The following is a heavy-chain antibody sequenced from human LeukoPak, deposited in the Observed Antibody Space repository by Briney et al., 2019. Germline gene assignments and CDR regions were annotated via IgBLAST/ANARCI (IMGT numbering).Heavy chain of an antibody. Sequence: SETLSLTCAVYGGSFSGYSWTWIRQPPGKGLEWIGEINHSGSTNYNPPLKSRVTISVDTSKNQFSLKLSSVTAADTAVYYCARMGWSPYYFDYWGQGTLVTVSS. CDR3: ARMGWSPYYFDY. CDR1: GGSFSGYS. V-gene: IGHV4-34*01. D-gene: IGHD6-19*01. J-gene: IGHJ4*02. CDR2: INHSGST.